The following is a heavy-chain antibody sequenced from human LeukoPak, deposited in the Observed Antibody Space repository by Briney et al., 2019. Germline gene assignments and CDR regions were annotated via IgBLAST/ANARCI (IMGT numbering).Heavy chain of an antibody. D-gene: IGHD6-19*01. J-gene: IGHJ4*02. CDR1: GYTFTGYY. Sequence: ASVKVSCKASGYTFTGYYMHWGRQAPGQGLEWVGWINPNSGGTNYAQKFQGRVTMTRDTSISTAYMELSRLRSDDTAVYYCARYSSGLNFDYWGQGTLVTVSS. CDR3: ARYSSGLNFDY. V-gene: IGHV1-2*02. CDR2: INPNSGGT.